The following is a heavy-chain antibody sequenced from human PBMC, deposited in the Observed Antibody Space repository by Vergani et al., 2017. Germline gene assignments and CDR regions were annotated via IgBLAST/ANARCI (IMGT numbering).Heavy chain of an antibody. D-gene: IGHD3-9*01. V-gene: IGHV1-46*03. CDR1: GYTFSNYY. CDR3: ARVGYGILTGYRY. CDR2: INPSGGHT. Sequence: QVQVVQSGAEVKKSGASVKVSCKTSGYTFSNYYMHWVRQAPGQGLEWMGIINPSGGHTNYAQKFQGRVTMTRDTATSTVYMELSSRSSEDTAIYYCARVGYGILTGYRYWGQGTLVTVS. J-gene: IGHJ4*02.